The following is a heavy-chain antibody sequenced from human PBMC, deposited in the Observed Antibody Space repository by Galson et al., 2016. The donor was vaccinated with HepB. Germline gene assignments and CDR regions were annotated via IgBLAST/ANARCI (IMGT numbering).Heavy chain of an antibody. CDR1: GIVVSSTHF. Sequence: SLRLSCAASGIVVSSTHFSWVRQPPGKGLEWIGEIHHGGTTNYDPSLMSRVTMSVDKSKSQLSLKLSSVSAADTAVYFCARHMAMSGTRGFDMWGQGTMVTVSS. CDR3: ARHMAMSGTRGFDM. CDR2: IHHGGTT. J-gene: IGHJ3*02. D-gene: IGHD6-19*01. V-gene: IGHV4-4*01.